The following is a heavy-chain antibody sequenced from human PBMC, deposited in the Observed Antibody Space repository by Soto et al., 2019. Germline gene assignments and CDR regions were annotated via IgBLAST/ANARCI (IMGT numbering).Heavy chain of an antibody. V-gene: IGHV4-4*02. CDR2: IYHIGST. J-gene: IGHJ4*02. D-gene: IGHD5-12*01. CDR1: GGSISGSNW. CDR3: ARGESGYDTLDY. Sequence: SETLSLTCAVSGGSISGSNWLSWFLQPPVNGLDLIGEIYHIGSTNYNPSLKSRVTISLYNSKNHFSLKLISLTASYTAVYYCARGESGYDTLDYWGQGTMVTVSS.